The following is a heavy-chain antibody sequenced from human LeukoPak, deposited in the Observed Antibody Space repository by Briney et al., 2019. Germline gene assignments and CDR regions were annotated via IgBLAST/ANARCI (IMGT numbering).Heavy chain of an antibody. CDR3: ARHRDSPYSGSYYYFDF. J-gene: IGHJ4*02. CDR1: GGSIISSTYY. V-gene: IGHV4-39*01. CDR2: IYYTGST. D-gene: IGHD1-26*01. Sequence: SETLSLTCTVSGGSIISSTYYWGWIRQPPGKGLEWTGSIYYTGSTYYNPSLKSRVTVSVDTSRNQFSLKLSSVTAADTAVYYCARHRDSPYSGSYYYFDFWGQGTLVTVSS.